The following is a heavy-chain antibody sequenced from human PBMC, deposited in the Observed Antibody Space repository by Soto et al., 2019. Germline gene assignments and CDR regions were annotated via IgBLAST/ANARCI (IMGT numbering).Heavy chain of an antibody. CDR2: IIPIIGIA. CDR1: GGTFSSST. J-gene: IGHJ4*02. Sequence: QVQLVQSGAEVKKPGSSVKVSCKASGGTFSSSTISWVRQAPGQGLEWKGRIIPIIGIANYEKKFQGRVTITADKATITAYMELSKLTSEDKAVYYCAMEYCSSNRCYRDYWGQGTLVTVSS. V-gene: IGHV1-69*02. CDR3: AMEYCSSNRCYRDY. D-gene: IGHD2-2*02.